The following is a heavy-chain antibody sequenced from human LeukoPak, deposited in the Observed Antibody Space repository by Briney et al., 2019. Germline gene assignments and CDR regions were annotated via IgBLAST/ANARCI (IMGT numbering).Heavy chain of an antibody. D-gene: IGHD1-1*01. V-gene: IGHV4-38-2*01. CDR3: AEVERRNY. CDR2: IYHSGST. J-gene: IGHJ4*02. Sequence: KPSETLSLTCAVSGYSISSGYYWGWIRQPPGKGLEWIGSIYHSGSTYYNPSLKSRVTISVDTSKNQFSLKLGSVTAADTAVYYCAEVERRNYWGQGTLVTVSS. CDR1: GYSISSGYY.